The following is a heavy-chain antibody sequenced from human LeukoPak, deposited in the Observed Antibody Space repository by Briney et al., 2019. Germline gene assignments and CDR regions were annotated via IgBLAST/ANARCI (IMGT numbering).Heavy chain of an antibody. D-gene: IGHD7-27*01. J-gene: IGHJ6*02. CDR3: ARELGYYYYGMDV. Sequence: GGSLRLSCAASGFTFSSYAMNWVRQAPGKGLEWVSSISSSSSYIYYADSVKGRFTISRDNAKNSLYLQMNSLRAEDTAVYYCARELGYYYYGMDVWGQGTTVTVSS. CDR2: ISSSSSYI. V-gene: IGHV3-21*01. CDR1: GFTFSSYA.